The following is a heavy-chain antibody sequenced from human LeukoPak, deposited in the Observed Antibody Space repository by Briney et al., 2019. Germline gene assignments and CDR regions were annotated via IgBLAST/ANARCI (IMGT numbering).Heavy chain of an antibody. V-gene: IGHV3-7*04. J-gene: IGHJ4*02. CDR2: TKHDGSER. D-gene: IGHD2-21*02. CDR3: ARGGLYGDYYFDY. CDR1: GFTFTSYW. Sequence: GGSLRLSCAASGFTFTSYWMTRVRQAPGKGLEWVANTKHDGSERYYVDSVKGRFTISRDNVKNSLFLQMDSLRAEDTAVYYCARGGLYGDYYFDYWGQGTLVTVTS.